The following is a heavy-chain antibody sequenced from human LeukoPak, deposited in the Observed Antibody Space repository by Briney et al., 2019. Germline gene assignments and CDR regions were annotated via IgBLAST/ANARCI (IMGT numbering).Heavy chain of an antibody. V-gene: IGHV4-61*02. CDR2: IYTSGST. CDR1: GGSISSGSYY. J-gene: IGHJ5*02. Sequence: PSQTLSLTCTVSGGSISSGSYYWSWIRQPAGKGLEWIGRIYTSGSTNYNPSLKSRVTISVDTSKNQFSLKLSSVTAADTAVRYCAREWYYYDSSGHYSDWFDPWGQGTLVTVSS. D-gene: IGHD3-22*01. CDR3: AREWYYYDSSGHYSDWFDP.